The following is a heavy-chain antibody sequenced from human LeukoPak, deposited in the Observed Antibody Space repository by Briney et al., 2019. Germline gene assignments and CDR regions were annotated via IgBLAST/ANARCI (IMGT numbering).Heavy chain of an antibody. V-gene: IGHV3-7*03. Sequence: GGSLRLSCAASGFTFSSYSMDWVRQAPGKGLEWVASINHNGNVNYYVDSVKGRFTISKDNAKNSLYLQMSNLRAEDTAVYFCARGGGLDVWGQGATVTVSS. CDR2: INHNGNVN. J-gene: IGHJ6*02. CDR3: ARGGGLDV. D-gene: IGHD3-16*01. CDR1: GFTFSSYS.